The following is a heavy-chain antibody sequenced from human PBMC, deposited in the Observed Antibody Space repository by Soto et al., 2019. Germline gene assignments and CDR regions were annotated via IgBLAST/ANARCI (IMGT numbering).Heavy chain of an antibody. V-gene: IGHV1-8*01. Sequence: ASVKVSCKASGYTFTSYDINWVRQATGQGLEWMGWANPNSGNTGYAQKFQGGVSMTRNTPTSTAYMELTSLTSEDTAVYYCARGERDCSSASCYDYWGQGTQVTVSS. CDR3: ARGERDCSSASCYDY. D-gene: IGHD2-2*01. J-gene: IGHJ4*02. CDR1: GYTFTSYD. CDR2: ANPNSGNT.